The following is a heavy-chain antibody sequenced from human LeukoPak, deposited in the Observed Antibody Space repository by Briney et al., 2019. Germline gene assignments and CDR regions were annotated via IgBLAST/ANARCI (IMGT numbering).Heavy chain of an antibody. CDR2: INPSGGST. Sequence: ASVKVSCEASGYTFTSYYMHWVRQAPGQGLEWMGTINPSGGSTSYAQKFQGRVTMTRDTSTSTVYMELSSLRSEDTAVYYCATEDSSSWPYFDYWGQGTLVTVSS. D-gene: IGHD6-13*01. J-gene: IGHJ4*02. CDR1: GYTFTSYY. V-gene: IGHV1-46*01. CDR3: ATEDSSSWPYFDY.